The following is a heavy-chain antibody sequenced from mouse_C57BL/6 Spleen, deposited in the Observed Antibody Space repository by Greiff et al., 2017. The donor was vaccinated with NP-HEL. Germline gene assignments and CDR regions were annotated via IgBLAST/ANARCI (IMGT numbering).Heavy chain of an antibody. V-gene: IGHV1-15*01. CDR3: PYYYGSSFDY. J-gene: IGHJ2*01. D-gene: IGHD1-1*01. CDR1: GYTFTDYE. CDR2: IDPETGGT. Sequence: VKLQESGAELVRPGASVTLSCKASGYTFTDYEMHWVKQTPVHGLEWIGAIDPETGGTAYNQKFKGKAILTADKSSSTAYMELRSLTSEDSAVYYCPYYYGSSFDYWGQGTTLTVSS.